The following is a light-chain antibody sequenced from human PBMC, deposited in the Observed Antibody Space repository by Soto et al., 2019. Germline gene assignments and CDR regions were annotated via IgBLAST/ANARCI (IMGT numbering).Light chain of an antibody. CDR2: DAS. Sequence: EIVLTQSPATLSLSPGERATLSCRASQSVSSCLAWYRQKPGQAPRLLIYDASNRATGIPARFSGSGYGTDFTLAISSLEPEDFAVYYCQQRSSWAYTFGQGTKLEIK. CDR1: QSVSSC. V-gene: IGKV3-11*01. J-gene: IGKJ2*01. CDR3: QQRSSWAYT.